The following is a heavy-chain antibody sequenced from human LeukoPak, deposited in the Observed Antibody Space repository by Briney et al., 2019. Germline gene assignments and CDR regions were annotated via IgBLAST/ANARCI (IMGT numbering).Heavy chain of an antibody. CDR2: ISNDGGSA. J-gene: IGHJ4*02. CDR3: AKDQYSSGGRFDY. CDR1: GFTFSSYA. D-gene: IGHD6-19*01. Sequence: GGSLRLSCAASGFTFSSYAMSWVRQAPGKGLEWVSAISNDGGSAYYADSVKGRFTFSRDNSKNTLYLQMNSLRAEDTAVYYCAKDQYSSGGRFDYWGQGTLVTVSS. V-gene: IGHV3-23*01.